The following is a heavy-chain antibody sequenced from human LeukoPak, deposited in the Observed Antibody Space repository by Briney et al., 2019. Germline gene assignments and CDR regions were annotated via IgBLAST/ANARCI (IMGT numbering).Heavy chain of an antibody. Sequence: SETLSLTCTVSGGSISNYYWNWIRQPPGKGLEWVGHISYSGSTNYNPSLKSRVTISIDTSKNQFSLKLNSVTAADTAVYYCARWDSGSYFLDYWGQGTLVTVSS. CDR3: ARWDSGSYFLDY. CDR2: ISYSGST. D-gene: IGHD1-26*01. V-gene: IGHV4-59*01. J-gene: IGHJ4*02. CDR1: GGSISNYY.